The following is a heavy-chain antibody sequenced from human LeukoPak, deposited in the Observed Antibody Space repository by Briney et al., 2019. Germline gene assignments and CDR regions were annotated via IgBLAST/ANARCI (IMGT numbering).Heavy chain of an antibody. CDR2: ISRYNYT. V-gene: IGHV1-18*01. CDR1: GYTFTSYG. CDR3: ARDRSNHDF. Sequence: ASVKVSCKASGYTFTSYGISWVRQAPGQGLEWMGWISRYNYTNYAQKVQGRVAVTTDTSTSTAYMELRSLRSDDTAVYFCARDRSNHDFWGQGTLVTVSS. J-gene: IGHJ4*02. D-gene: IGHD3-16*02.